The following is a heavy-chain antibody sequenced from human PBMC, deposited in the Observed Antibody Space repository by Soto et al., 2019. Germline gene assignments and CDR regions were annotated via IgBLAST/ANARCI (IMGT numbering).Heavy chain of an antibody. J-gene: IGHJ4*02. V-gene: IGHV3-23*01. CDR1: GFTFSSYA. D-gene: IGHD6-19*01. CDR2: ISGSGGST. Sequence: GGSLRLSCAASGFTFSSYAVSWVRQAPGKGLEWVSAISGSGGSTYYADSVKGRFTISRDDSKNTLYLQMNSLRAEDTAVYYCAKLYSSGWFPRGYFDYWGQGTLVTVSS. CDR3: AKLYSSGWFPRGYFDY.